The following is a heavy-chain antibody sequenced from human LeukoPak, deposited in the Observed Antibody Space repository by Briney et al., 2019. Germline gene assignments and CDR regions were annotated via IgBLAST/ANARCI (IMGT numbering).Heavy chain of an antibody. J-gene: IGHJ4*02. CDR1: GFTFSSYS. CDR2: ISSSSSTI. Sequence: PGGSLRLSCSASGFTFSSYSMNWVRQAPGKGLEWVSYISSSSSTIYYADSLKGRFTISRDNAKNSLYLQMNSLRAEDTAVYYCARDSYSSSWYFSFWGQGTLVTVPS. V-gene: IGHV3-48*01. D-gene: IGHD6-13*01. CDR3: ARDSYSSSWYFSF.